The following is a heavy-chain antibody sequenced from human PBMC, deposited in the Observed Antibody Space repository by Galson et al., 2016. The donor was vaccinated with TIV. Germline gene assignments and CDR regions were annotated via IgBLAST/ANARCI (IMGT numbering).Heavy chain of an antibody. V-gene: IGHV4-59*01. CDR2: VYYTGST. Sequence: LTCTVSGGTINTYPWNWIRQSPGKGLEWIGYVYYTGSTNYNPSLKSRVTISVDTSKNQLSLNLNSVTSADTAVYYCVRAPGGRNWYFDLWGRGTLVTVSA. CDR1: GGTINTYP. D-gene: IGHD4-23*01. J-gene: IGHJ2*01. CDR3: VRAPGGRNWYFDL.